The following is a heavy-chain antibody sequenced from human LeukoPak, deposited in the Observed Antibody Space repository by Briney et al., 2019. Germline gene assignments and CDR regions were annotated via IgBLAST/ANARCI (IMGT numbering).Heavy chain of an antibody. J-gene: IGHJ4*02. D-gene: IGHD4-11*01. CDR3: ARGQGTVTTH. V-gene: IGHV4-34*01. Sequence: SETLSLTCAVSGGSFSGYYWTWIRQPPGKGLEWIGEVNHSGSANYNPSLMSRVTISLDTSKNHFSLNLSSVTAADTAVYYCARGQGTVTTHWGQGTLVTVSS. CDR2: VNHSGSA. CDR1: GGSFSGYY.